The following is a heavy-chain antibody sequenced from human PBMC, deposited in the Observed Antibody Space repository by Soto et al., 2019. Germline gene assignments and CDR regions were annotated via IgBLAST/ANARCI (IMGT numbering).Heavy chain of an antibody. CDR2: FYSSGSI. V-gene: IGHV4-31*03. D-gene: IGHD6-19*01. CDR3: ARMYSSGSGWFHP. CDR1: GYSITAGGYY. Sequence: SETLSLTCFVSGYSITAGGYYWSWVRHHPGKGLEWIGSFYSSGSIIYNPSLRSRVSISGDTSSNQFSMSLTSVTAADTARYYCARMYSSGSGWFHPWGQGTLVTVSS. J-gene: IGHJ5*02.